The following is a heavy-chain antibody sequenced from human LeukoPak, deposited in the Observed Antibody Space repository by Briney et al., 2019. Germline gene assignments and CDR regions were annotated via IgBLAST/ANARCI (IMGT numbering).Heavy chain of an antibody. CDR2: IKQDGSET. J-gene: IGHJ4*02. CDR3: ARDREYYYDSSGYYYVDYFDY. Sequence: GGSLRLSCAASGFTFRSYWMTWVRQYPGKGLEWVANIKQDGSETYYADSVKGRFTISRDNAKRSLYLQMNSLRAEDTAVYYCARDREYYYDSSGYYYVDYFDYWGQGTLVTVSS. V-gene: IGHV3-7*01. CDR1: GFTFRSYW. D-gene: IGHD3-22*01.